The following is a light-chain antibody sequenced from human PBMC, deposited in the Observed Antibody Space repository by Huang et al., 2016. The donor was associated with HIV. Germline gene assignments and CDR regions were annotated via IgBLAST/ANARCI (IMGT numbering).Light chain of an antibody. CDR1: QSVSSN. Sequence: EIVMTQSPATLSVSPGERATLSCRASQSVSSNLAWYHQNPGQAPRLLIYGASTRATDIPARFSGSGSGTEFTLTISSLQSEDFAVYYCQQYNNWPKVFTFGPGTKVDIK. CDR2: GAS. CDR3: QQYNNWPKVFT. J-gene: IGKJ3*01. V-gene: IGKV3-15*01.